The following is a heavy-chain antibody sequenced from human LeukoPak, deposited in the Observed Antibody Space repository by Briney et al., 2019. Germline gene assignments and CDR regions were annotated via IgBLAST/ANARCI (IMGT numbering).Heavy chain of an antibody. CDR3: TSNLYCSTSSCYTLDN. J-gene: IGHJ4*02. CDR1: GFTFSNGW. V-gene: IGHV3-15*01. D-gene: IGHD2-2*02. CDR2: IKSKSERGTT. Sequence: GGSLRLSCAASGFTFSNGWMSWVCQAPGKGLEWVGRIKSKSERGTTDYAAPVKGRFTISRDGSTNTVYLHMNSLKTEDTAVYFCTSNLYCSTSSCYTLDNWGRGTLVAVSP.